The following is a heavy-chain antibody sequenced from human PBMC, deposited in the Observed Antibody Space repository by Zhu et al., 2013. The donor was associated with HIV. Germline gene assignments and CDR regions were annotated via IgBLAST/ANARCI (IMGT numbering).Heavy chain of an antibody. D-gene: IGHD7-27*01. V-gene: IGHV1-2*02. CDR2: INPKSGGT. CDR1: TYTFTGYY. CDR3: ARGLNDLTY. Sequence: QVQLVQSGAEVKKPGASVKVSCKASTYTFTGYYIHWVRQTPGQGLEWMGWINPKSGGTKYAQKFQGRVTMTWDTSISTAYMELSRLKSDDTAAYYCARGLNDLTYWGQGTLVTVSS. J-gene: IGHJ4*02.